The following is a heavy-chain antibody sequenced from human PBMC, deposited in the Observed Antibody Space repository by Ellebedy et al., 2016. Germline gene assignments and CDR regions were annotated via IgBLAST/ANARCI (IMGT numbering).Heavy chain of an antibody. Sequence: GESLKISCAASGFTLGHYGMHWVRQAPGKGLEWVALIWSHGGNENYVDSVKGRFTISRDTSTNTLYLQMNSLRAEDTAVYYCARDSDTRAFYWFFDLWGRGTPVTVSS. J-gene: IGHJ2*01. D-gene: IGHD5-18*01. V-gene: IGHV3-33*08. CDR2: IWSHGGNE. CDR3: ARDSDTRAFYWFFDL. CDR1: GFTLGHYG.